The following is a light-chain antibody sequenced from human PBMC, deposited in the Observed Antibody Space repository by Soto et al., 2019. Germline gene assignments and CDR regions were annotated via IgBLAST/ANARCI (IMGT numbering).Light chain of an antibody. CDR1: QSTRGD. CDR2: AES. V-gene: IGKV1-39*01. CDR3: QQCYSTPWT. J-gene: IGKJ1*01. Sequence: DIQMTQSPYSLYASVRDRVTITCRASQSTRGDLTWYQQKPGKAPKLLIYAESSLQSGIPSRFSGSGSETEFTLTISSLQPEDFATYYCQQCYSTPWTFGQGTKVEI.